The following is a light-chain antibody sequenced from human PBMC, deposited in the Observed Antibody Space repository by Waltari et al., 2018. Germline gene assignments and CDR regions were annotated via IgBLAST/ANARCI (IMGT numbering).Light chain of an antibody. V-gene: IGKV3-20*01. J-gene: IGKJ1*01. CDR3: QKYVSLPAT. Sequence: EIVLTQSPGTLSSSPGERATLSCRANQSVSKYLAWYPQKPGQAPRLLIYDASTRATGIPDRFSGSGSGTDFSLTISRLEPEDFAVYYCQKYVSLPATFGQGTKVEIK. CDR1: QSVSKY. CDR2: DAS.